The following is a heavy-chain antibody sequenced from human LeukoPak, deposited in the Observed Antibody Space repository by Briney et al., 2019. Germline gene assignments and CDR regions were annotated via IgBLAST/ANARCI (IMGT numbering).Heavy chain of an antibody. CDR3: ARGVWAPFDS. CDR1: GFSISNYW. Sequence: PGGSLRLSCAASGFSISNYWMNLVRQAPGKGLEWVANIKQDGSEKNYVDSVKGRFTISRDNAKNSLILQMNSLRDEDTAVYYCARGVWAPFDSWGQGTLVSVSS. CDR2: IKQDGSEK. D-gene: IGHD7-27*01. J-gene: IGHJ4*02. V-gene: IGHV3-7*01.